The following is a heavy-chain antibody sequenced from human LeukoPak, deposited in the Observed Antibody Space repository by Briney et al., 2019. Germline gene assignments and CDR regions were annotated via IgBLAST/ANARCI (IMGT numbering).Heavy chain of an antibody. CDR1: GFTFSSYA. J-gene: IGHJ4*02. V-gene: IGHV3-30*04. Sequence: PGRSLRLSCAASGFTFSSYAMHWVRQAPGKGLEWVAVISYDGSNKYYVDSVKGRFTISRDNAKNTLYLQMNSLRAEDTAVYYCARWVIGPGIAAAGFDYWGQGTLVTVSS. D-gene: IGHD6-13*01. CDR2: ISYDGSNK. CDR3: ARWVIGPGIAAAGFDY.